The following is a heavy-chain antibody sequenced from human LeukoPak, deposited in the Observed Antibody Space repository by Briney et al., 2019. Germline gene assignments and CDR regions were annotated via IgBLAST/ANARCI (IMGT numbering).Heavy chain of an antibody. CDR2: INHSGST. V-gene: IGHV4-34*01. CDR3: ARLRDYSFDY. Sequence: SETLSLTCAVYGGSFSGYYWNWIRQPPGKGLEWIGEINHSGSTNYNPSLKSRVTISVDTSKNQFSLKLSSVTAADTAVYYCARLRDYSFDYWGQGTLVTVSS. D-gene: IGHD3/OR15-3a*01. CDR1: GGSFSGYY. J-gene: IGHJ4*02.